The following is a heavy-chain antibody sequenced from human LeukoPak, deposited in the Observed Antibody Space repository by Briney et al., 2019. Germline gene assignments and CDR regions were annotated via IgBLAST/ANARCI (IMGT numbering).Heavy chain of an antibody. D-gene: IGHD6-19*01. V-gene: IGHV3-11*01. CDR1: RFTFSDYY. CDR3: ARNQKYSSGWYGVDY. Sequence: GGSLRLSCAASRFTFSDYYMSWSRQAPGKGLGWGSYISSSGSTIYYADSVKGRFTISRDNAKNSLYLQMNSLRAEDTAVYYCARNQKYSSGWYGVDYWGQGTLVTVSS. J-gene: IGHJ4*02. CDR2: ISSSGSTI.